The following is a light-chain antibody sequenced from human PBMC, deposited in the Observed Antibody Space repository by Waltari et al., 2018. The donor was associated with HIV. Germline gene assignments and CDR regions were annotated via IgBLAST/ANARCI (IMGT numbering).Light chain of an antibody. J-gene: IGLJ3*02. CDR1: SSDFGAYNL. CDR2: DVS. V-gene: IGLV2-23*02. CDR3: CSYVSEIVPCV. Sequence: QTALTQPASVSGSPGQSITLSCTGTSSDFGAYNLVPWYQQHPGKAPRLIIYDVSARPAGVSNRFTGSKSGNTASLTISGLQAEDEADYYCCSYVSEIVPCVFGGGTKLTVL.